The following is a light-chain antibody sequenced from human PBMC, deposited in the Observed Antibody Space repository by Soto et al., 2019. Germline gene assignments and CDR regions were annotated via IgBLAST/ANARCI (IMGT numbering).Light chain of an antibody. J-gene: IGLJ1*01. V-gene: IGLV2-14*01. CDR2: DVS. CDR1: ISDVGGYNY. CDR3: SSYTSSSPYV. Sequence: QSALTQPASVSGSPGQSITISCTGTISDVGGYNYVSWYQQHPGKAPKLMIYDVSNRPSGVSNRFSGSKSGNTASLTISGLQAEDEADYYCSSYTSSSPYVFGTGTKVT.